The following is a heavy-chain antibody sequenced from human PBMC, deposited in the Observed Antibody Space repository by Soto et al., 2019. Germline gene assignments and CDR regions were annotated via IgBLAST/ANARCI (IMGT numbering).Heavy chain of an antibody. V-gene: IGHV4-59*01. D-gene: IGHD1-20*01. Sequence: SETLSLTCTVSGGSISSYYWSWIRQPPGKGLEWIGYIYYSGSTNYNPSLKSRVTISVDTSKNQFSLKLSSVTAADTAVYYCARLGMGITGPFDYWGQGTLVTVSS. J-gene: IGHJ4*02. CDR2: IYYSGST. CDR1: GGSISSYY. CDR3: ARLGMGITGPFDY.